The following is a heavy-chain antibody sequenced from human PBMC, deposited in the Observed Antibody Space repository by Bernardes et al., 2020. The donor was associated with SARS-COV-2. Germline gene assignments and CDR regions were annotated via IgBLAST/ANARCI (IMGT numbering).Heavy chain of an antibody. V-gene: IGHV3-7*02. J-gene: IGHJ4*02. D-gene: IGHD3-3*01. CDR1: GFAFSSYY. CDR2: IKQDGSVR. CDR3: EVTTLSRSFDY. Sequence: GGSLRLSCAASGFAFSSYYMFWVRQAPGKGLEWVASIKQDGSVRNYVDSVRGRFTISRDNAKNSVYLQMNNLRVEDTAVYFCEVTTLSRSFDYWGQGTLLTVSS.